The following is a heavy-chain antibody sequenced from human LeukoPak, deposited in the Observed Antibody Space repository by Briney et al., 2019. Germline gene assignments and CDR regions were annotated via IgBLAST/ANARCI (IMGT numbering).Heavy chain of an antibody. CDR3: TRGTIFGVVNYYYMDV. J-gene: IGHJ6*03. CDR1: GFTFGDYA. V-gene: IGHV3-49*04. CDR2: IRSKAYGGTT. Sequence: PGRSLRLSCTASGFTFGDYAMSWVRQAPGKGLEWVGFIRSKAYGGTTEYAASVKGRFTISRDDSKSIAYLQMNSLKTEDTAVYYCTRGTIFGVVNYYYMDVWGKGTTVTVSS. D-gene: IGHD3-3*01.